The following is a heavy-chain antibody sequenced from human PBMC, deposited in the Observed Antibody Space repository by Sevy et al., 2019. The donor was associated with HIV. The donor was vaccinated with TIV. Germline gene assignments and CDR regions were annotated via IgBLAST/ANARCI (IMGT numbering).Heavy chain of an antibody. CDR3: ARRGYYDTSGWANNYYFDY. D-gene: IGHD3-22*01. CDR2: IYYSGST. V-gene: IGHV4-61*01. CDR1: GGSVSSGSYY. J-gene: IGHJ4*02. Sequence: SETLSLTCTVSGGSVSSGSYYWSWIRQPPGKGLDWIGYIYYSGSTNYNPSLKSRVTISVDTSKNQFSLKLSSVTAADTAVYYCARRGYYDTSGWANNYYFDYWGQGTLVTVSS.